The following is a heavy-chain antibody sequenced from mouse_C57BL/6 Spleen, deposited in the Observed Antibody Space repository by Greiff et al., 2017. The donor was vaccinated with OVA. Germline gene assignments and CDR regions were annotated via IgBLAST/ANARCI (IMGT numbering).Heavy chain of an antibody. CDR1: GYAFTNYL. CDR3: ARDGWFAY. J-gene: IGHJ3*01. V-gene: IGHV1-54*01. Sequence: VQLQESGAELVRPGPSVKVSCKASGYAFTNYLIEWVKQRPGQGLEWIGVINPGSGGTNYNEKFKGKATLTADKSSSTAYMQLSSLTSEDSAVYFCARDGWFAYWGQGTLVTVSA. CDR2: INPGSGGT.